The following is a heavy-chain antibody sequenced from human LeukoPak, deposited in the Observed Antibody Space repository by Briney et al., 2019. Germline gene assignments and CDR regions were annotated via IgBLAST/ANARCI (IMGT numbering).Heavy chain of an antibody. Sequence: ASVKVSCKASGYTFTSYAMHWVRQAPGQRLEWMGWINAGNGNTKYSQKFQGRVTITRDTSASTAYTELSSLRSEDTAVYYCARVKDGDYTLSNWGQGTLVTVSS. D-gene: IGHD4-17*01. J-gene: IGHJ4*02. CDR3: ARVKDGDYTLSN. V-gene: IGHV1-3*01. CDR1: GYTFTSYA. CDR2: INAGNGNT.